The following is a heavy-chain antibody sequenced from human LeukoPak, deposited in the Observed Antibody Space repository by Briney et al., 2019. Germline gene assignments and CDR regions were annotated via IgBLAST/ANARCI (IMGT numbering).Heavy chain of an antibody. CDR1: GFSFSIYA. CDR3: ATLLSSYFPYISNYCYLFNH. CDR2: ISGSGDTT. J-gene: IGHJ4*02. D-gene: IGHD3-16*02. Sequence: PGGSLRLSCADSGFSFSIYAMGWVRQAPGKGLEWVSTISGSGDTTYYADSVKGRFTISRDNSKNTLYLQMNSLRAEDTAVYFCATLLSSYFPYISNYCYLFNHWGQGTLVTVSS. V-gene: IGHV3-23*01.